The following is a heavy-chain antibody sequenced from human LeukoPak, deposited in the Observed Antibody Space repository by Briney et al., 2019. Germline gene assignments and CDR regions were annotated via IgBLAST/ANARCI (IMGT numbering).Heavy chain of an antibody. CDR3: AARGGVPAAAGNWYFDL. CDR1: GFTFTSSA. CDR2: IVVGSGNT. Sequence: SVRVSCKASGFTFTSSAVQWVRQARGQRLEWIGWIVVGSGNTNYAQKFQERVTITRDMSTSTAYMELSSLRSEDTAVYYCAARGGVPAAAGNWYFDLWGRGTLVTVSS. J-gene: IGHJ2*01. D-gene: IGHD2-2*01. V-gene: IGHV1-58*01.